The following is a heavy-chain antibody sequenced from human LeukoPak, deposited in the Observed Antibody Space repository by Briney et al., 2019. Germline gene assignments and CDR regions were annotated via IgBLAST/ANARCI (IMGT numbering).Heavy chain of an antibody. V-gene: IGHV3-74*01. D-gene: IGHD3-22*01. CDR1: GFTFSSYS. Sequence: GGSLRLSCAASGFTFSSYSMNWVRQAPGKGLEWVSRINSDGSSTSYADSVKGRFTISRDNAKNTLYLQMNSLRAEDTAVYYCARLKSGYDDYWGQGTLVTVSS. J-gene: IGHJ4*02. CDR3: ARLKSGYDDY. CDR2: INSDGSST.